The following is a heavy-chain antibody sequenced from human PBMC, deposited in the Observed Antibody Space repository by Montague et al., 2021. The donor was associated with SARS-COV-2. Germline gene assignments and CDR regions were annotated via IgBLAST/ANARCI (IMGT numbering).Heavy chain of an antibody. Sequence: VKPTQTLTLTCTFSGFSLSTSGMRASWIRQPPGKALEWLARIGWDDDKFYSTSLKTRLTISKATSKNQVVLTMTNMDPVDTATYYCARSFYNILTAYYTPFDYRGQGTLVTVSS. D-gene: IGHD3-9*01. CDR3: ARSFYNILTAYYTPFDY. CDR2: IGWDDDK. J-gene: IGHJ4*02. CDR1: GFSLSTSGMR. V-gene: IGHV2-70*04.